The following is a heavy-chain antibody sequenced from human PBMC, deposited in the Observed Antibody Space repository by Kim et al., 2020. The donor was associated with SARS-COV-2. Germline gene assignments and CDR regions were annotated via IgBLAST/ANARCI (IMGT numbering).Heavy chain of an antibody. CDR2: MNQDGSGK. Sequence: RGSLRLSCAASGFTFSGYWMTWYRQAPGRGLEWVANMNQDGSGKYYVDSVKGRFTISRDNAKNSLYLQMNSLRAEDTAVYYCARDDREATSDCWGQGTLVIVSS. CDR3: ARDDREATSDC. CDR1: GFTFSGYW. V-gene: IGHV3-7*01. D-gene: IGHD5-12*01. J-gene: IGHJ4*02.